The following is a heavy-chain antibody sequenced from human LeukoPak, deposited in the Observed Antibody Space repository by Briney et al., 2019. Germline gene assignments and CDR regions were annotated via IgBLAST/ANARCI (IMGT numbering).Heavy chain of an antibody. V-gene: IGHV6-1*01. CDR3: ARGLPNAFDV. CDR2: TYYRSKWYN. Sequence: SQSLSLTCAISGDSVSSDSATWNWIRQSPSRGLEWLGRTYYRSKWYNDYAVSMKSRITINPDTSKNQFSLQLNSVTPEDTAVYYCARGLPNAFDVWAQGTMVTVSS. CDR1: GDSVSSDSAT. D-gene: IGHD5-18*01. J-gene: IGHJ3*01.